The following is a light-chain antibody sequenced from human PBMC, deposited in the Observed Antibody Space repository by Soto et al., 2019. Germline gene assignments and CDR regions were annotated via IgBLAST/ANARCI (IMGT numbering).Light chain of an antibody. CDR2: EVS. Sequence: QSVLTQPASVSGSPGQSITISCTGTRSDVAAYNYVSWYQQHPGKAPKLMIYEVSNRPSGVSNRFSGSKFGNTASLTISGLQAEDEADYYCSSYAGSNNPYVFGTGTKLTVL. CDR1: RSDVAAYNY. CDR3: SSYAGSNNPYV. V-gene: IGLV2-14*01. J-gene: IGLJ1*01.